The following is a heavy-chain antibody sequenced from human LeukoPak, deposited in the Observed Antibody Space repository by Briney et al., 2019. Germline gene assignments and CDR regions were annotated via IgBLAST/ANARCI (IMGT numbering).Heavy chain of an antibody. CDR2: INPNSGGT. CDR1: GYTFTGYY. Sequence: ASVKVSCKASGYTFTGYYMHWVRQAPGQGLEWMGWINPNSGGTNYAQKFQGRATMTRDTSISTAYMELSRLRSGDTAVYYCARVRCSSTSCYGPLDYWGQGTLVTVSS. D-gene: IGHD2-2*01. V-gene: IGHV1-2*02. CDR3: ARVRCSSTSCYGPLDY. J-gene: IGHJ4*02.